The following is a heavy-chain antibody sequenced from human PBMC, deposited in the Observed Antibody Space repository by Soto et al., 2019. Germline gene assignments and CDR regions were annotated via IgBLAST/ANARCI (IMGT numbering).Heavy chain of an antibody. J-gene: IGHJ5*02. V-gene: IGHV1-18*01. D-gene: IGHD6-13*01. CDR2: ISAYNGNT. Sequence: ASVKVSCKASGYTFTSYGISWVRQAPGQGLEWMGWISAYNGNTNYAQKLQGRVTMTTDTSTSTAYMELRSLRSGDTAVYYCARDRIAAAAGNWFDPWRQGTLVTVSS. CDR1: GYTFTSYG. CDR3: ARDRIAAAAGNWFDP.